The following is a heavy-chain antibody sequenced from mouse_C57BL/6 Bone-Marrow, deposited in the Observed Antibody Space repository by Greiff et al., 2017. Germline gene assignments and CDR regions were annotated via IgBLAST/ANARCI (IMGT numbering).Heavy chain of an antibody. V-gene: IGHV1-82*01. CDR2: IYPGDGDT. J-gene: IGHJ3*01. CDR1: GYAFSSSW. CDR3: ARSYYSNYERFAY. Sequence: VQLKQSGPELVKPGASVKISCKASGYAFSSSWMNWVKQRPGKGLEWIGRIYPGDGDTNYNGKFKGKATLTADKSSSTAYMQLSSLTSEDSAVYFCARSYYSNYERFAYWGQGTLVTVSA. D-gene: IGHD2-5*01.